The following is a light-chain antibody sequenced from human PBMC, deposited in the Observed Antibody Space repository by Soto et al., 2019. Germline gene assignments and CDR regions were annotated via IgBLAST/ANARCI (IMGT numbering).Light chain of an antibody. CDR3: QAWDNSPHVV. CDR1: KLGDKY. CDR2: QDT. V-gene: IGLV3-1*01. Sequence: SYELTQPPSVSVSPGQTASITCSGDKLGDKYACWYQQKPGQSPVLVIYQDTKRPSGIPERFSGSNAGNTATLTISGTQAREEADYYCQAWDNSPHVVFGGGTKLTVL. J-gene: IGLJ2*01.